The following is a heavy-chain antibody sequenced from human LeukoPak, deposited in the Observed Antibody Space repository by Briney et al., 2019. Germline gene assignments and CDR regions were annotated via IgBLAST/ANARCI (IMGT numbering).Heavy chain of an antibody. CDR3: ARGTGTHIWFGGLFDYMDV. V-gene: IGHV1-2*06. Sequence: ASVKVSCKASGYTFTGYYIHWVRQAPGQGLEWMGRINPNSGGTNYAQRFQGRVTMTRDTSISTAYMELSRLRSDDTAVYYCARGTGTHIWFGGLFDYMDVWGKGTTVTVSS. CDR1: GYTFTGYY. D-gene: IGHD3-10*01. J-gene: IGHJ6*03. CDR2: INPNSGGT.